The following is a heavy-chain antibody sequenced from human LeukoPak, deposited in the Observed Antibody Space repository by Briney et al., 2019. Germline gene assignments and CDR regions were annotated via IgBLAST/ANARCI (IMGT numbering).Heavy chain of an antibody. J-gene: IGHJ4*02. CDR3: TRDRGAYNLYDY. V-gene: IGHV3-49*03. CDR2: IRSKAYGETA. D-gene: IGHD1-1*01. CDR1: GFTFGDYA. Sequence: GGSLRLSRTASGFTFGDYAMSWIRQAPGKGLEWVGFIRSKAYGETADYAASVKGRFTTSRDDSKAIAYLQMNSLKTEDTAVYHCTRDRGAYNLYDYWGQGTLVTVSS.